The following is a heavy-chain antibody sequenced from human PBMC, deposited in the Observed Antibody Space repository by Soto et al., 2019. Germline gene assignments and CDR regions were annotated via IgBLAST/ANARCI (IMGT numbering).Heavy chain of an antibody. D-gene: IGHD1-1*01. V-gene: IGHV4-59*01. J-gene: IGHJ6*01. CDR3: ARGIQPPTLSPWDV. CDR2: ILHRGGT. Sequence: SEALSLTCHVSEVHIAQDYSTWKRQSPGRGLEWIGYILHRGGTNYNPSLKSRVTISADVSESLVSLTMTSVTDADTAHYYCARGIQPPTLSPWDVWGPWTSVTVSS. CDR1: EVHIAQDY.